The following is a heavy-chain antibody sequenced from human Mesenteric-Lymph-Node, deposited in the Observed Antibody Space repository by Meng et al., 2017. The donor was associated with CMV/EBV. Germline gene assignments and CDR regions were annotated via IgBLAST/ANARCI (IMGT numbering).Heavy chain of an antibody. V-gene: IGHV3-30*02. J-gene: IGHJ6*02. CDR2: IRYDGTAK. CDR1: GFSFTTYG. Sequence: GESLKISCAASGFSFTTYGMHWVRQAPGKGLEWVAFIRYDGTAKYYADSVTGRFSISKDISKNTLYLQMNSLRPEDTAVYYCARRSYYYGMDVWGQGTTVTVSS. CDR3: ARRSYYYGMDV.